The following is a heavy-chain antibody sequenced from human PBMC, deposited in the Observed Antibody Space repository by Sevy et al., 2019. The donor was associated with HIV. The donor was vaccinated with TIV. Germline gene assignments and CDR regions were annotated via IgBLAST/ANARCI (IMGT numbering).Heavy chain of an antibody. CDR3: ARDDGNYYDSSGVAFDI. CDR2: ISSSGSSI. J-gene: IGHJ3*02. CDR1: GFTFSSYD. Sequence: GGSLRLSCTASGFTFSSYDMNWVRQAPGKGLEWVSKISSSGSSIYYADSVKGRFTISRDNAKNSLNLQMNSLRAEDTAVYYCARDDGNYYDSSGVAFDIWGQRTMVTVSS. D-gene: IGHD3-22*01. V-gene: IGHV3-48*03.